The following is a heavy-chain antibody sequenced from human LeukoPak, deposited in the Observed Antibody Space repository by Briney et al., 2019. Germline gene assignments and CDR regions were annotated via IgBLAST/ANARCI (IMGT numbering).Heavy chain of an antibody. Sequence: GGSLRLSCAASGFTFSSYAMSWVRQAPGKGLEWVSAISGSGASTHYADSVKGRFTISRDNSKDTLYLHVNSLRAEDTAVYYCAKVNTYGSHYYFDYWGQGTLVTVSS. V-gene: IGHV3-23*01. CDR3: AKVNTYGSHYYFDY. CDR2: ISGSGAST. CDR1: GFTFSSYA. D-gene: IGHD3-10*01. J-gene: IGHJ4*02.